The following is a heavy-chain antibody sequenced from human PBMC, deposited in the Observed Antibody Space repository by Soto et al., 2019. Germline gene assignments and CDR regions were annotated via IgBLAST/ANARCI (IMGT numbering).Heavy chain of an antibody. D-gene: IGHD2-15*01. Sequence: QAHLQQSGAEVKKPGASVKVSCEASGYNFATTSIAWVRQAPGQGLEWMGWITPYNGDTNYEQKLQGRVTMTTDTSTNTPHMEVRSLRSDDTAVYYCATLGPCSGGTCYSRPLDNWGQGTLVTVSS. CDR1: GYNFATTS. CDR2: ITPYNGDT. V-gene: IGHV1-18*01. J-gene: IGHJ4*02. CDR3: ATLGPCSGGTCYSRPLDN.